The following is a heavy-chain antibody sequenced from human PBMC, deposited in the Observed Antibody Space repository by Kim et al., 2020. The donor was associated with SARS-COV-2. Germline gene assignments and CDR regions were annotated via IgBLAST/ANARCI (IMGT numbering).Heavy chain of an antibody. V-gene: IGHV3-30-3*01. CDR1: GFTFSSYA. Sequence: GGSLRLSCAASGFTFSSYAMHWVRQAPGKGLEWVAVISYDGSNKYYADSVKGRFTISRDNSKNTLYLQMNSLRAEDTAVYYCARGRPRITMLVVVTRNVYDAFDMWGQGTMVTVSS. J-gene: IGHJ3*02. CDR3: ARGRPRITMLVVVTRNVYDAFDM. D-gene: IGHD3-22*01. CDR2: ISYDGSNK.